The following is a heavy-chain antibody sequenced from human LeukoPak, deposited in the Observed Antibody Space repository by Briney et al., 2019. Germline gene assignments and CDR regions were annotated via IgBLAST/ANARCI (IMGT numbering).Heavy chain of an antibody. D-gene: IGHD3-22*01. CDR2: IYHTGST. CDR3: ARGDDYFESSGYDFDY. Sequence: SETLSLTCTVSAYSITSGYYWAWIRQPPGKGLEWIGSIYHTGSTYYKSSLKSRVTISIGTPKNQFSLRLTSVTAADTAVYYCARGDDYFESSGYDFDYWGQGILVSVSS. J-gene: IGHJ4*02. V-gene: IGHV4-38-2*02. CDR1: AYSITSGYY.